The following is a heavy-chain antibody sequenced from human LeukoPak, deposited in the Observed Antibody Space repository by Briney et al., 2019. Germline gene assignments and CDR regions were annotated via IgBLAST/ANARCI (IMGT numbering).Heavy chain of an antibody. D-gene: IGHD3-9*01. CDR1: GYTFTSYG. J-gene: IGHJ6*04. CDR2: ISGYNGNT. V-gene: IGHV1-18*04. Sequence: ASVKVSCKASGYTFTSYGINWVRQAPGQGLEWMGWISGYNGNTNYAQKLQGRVTMTTDTSTSTAYMELGSLRSDDTAVYYCARGYYDILTGYYMGGYYYGMDVWGKGTTVTVSS. CDR3: ARGYYDILTGYYMGGYYYGMDV.